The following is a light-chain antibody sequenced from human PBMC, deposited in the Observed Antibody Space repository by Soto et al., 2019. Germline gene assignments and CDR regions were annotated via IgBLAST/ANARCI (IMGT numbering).Light chain of an antibody. V-gene: IGLV2-14*01. J-gene: IGLJ2*01. CDR2: EGT. Sequence: QSALTQPASVSGFPGQSITISCTGTNSDIGRYKFVSWFQQHPGKAPKLMIFEGTNRPSGVSNRFSGSKSGNTASLTISGLQAEDEAIYFCSSSTNTNTLVIFGGGTKVTVL. CDR1: NSDIGRYKF. CDR3: SSSTNTNTLVI.